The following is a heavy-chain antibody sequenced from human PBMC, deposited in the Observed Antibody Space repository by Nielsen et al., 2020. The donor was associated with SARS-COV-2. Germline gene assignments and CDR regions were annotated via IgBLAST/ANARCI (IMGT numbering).Heavy chain of an antibody. CDR1: GFTFSDYY. V-gene: IGHV3-11*04. J-gene: IGHJ4*02. CDR3: ARGERRYSSSWYEEFDY. CDR2: ISSSGSTI. D-gene: IGHD6-13*01. Sequence: GESLKISCAASGFTFSDYYMSWIRQAPGKGLEWVSYISSSGSTIYYADSVKGRFTISRDNAKNSLYLQMNSLRAEDTAVYYCARGERRYSSSWYEEFDYWGQGTLVTVSS.